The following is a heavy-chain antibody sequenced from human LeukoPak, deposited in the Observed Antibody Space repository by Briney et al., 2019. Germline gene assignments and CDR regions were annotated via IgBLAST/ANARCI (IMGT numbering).Heavy chain of an antibody. Sequence: APVKVSCKASGYIFINYGISWVRQAPGQGLEWMGWISPYNGHTNYAPNLQDRLTMTTDTSTSTAYMELRSLRSDDTAVYYCAKTRDTVLNEYWGQGTLVTVSS. V-gene: IGHV1-18*01. CDR3: AKTRDTVLNEY. CDR2: ISPYNGHT. CDR1: GYIFINYG. J-gene: IGHJ4*02.